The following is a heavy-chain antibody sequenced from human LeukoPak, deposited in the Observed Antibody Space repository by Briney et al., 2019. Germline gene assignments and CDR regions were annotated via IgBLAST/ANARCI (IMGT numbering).Heavy chain of an antibody. J-gene: IGHJ4*02. CDR3: ARARGSSWYGPDY. Sequence: GGSLRLSCAASGFTFSSYSMNWVRQAPGKGLEWVSSISSSSSYIYYADSVKGRFTISRDNAKNSLYLQMNSLRAEDTAVYYCARARGSSWYGPDYWGQGTLVTVSS. V-gene: IGHV3-21*01. D-gene: IGHD6-13*01. CDR2: ISSSSSYI. CDR1: GFTFSSYS.